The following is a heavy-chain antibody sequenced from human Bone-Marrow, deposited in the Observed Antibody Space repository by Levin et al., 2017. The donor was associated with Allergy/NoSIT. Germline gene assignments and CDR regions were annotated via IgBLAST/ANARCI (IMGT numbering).Heavy chain of an antibody. Sequence: LSLTCAASGFTFSSYSMNWVRQAPGKGLEWVSYISSSSSTIYYADSVKGRFTISRDNAKNSLYLQMNSLRDEDTAVYYCARDYGYQLLYRYYYDYGMDVWGQGTTVTVSS. CDR3: ARDYGYQLLYRYYYDYGMDV. CDR2: ISSSSSTI. CDR1: GFTFSSYS. V-gene: IGHV3-48*02. J-gene: IGHJ6*02. D-gene: IGHD2-2*02.